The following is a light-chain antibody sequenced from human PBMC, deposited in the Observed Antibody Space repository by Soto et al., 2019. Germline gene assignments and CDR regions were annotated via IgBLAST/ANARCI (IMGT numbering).Light chain of an antibody. V-gene: IGKV3-20*01. Sequence: VLTQSQGTLSLSPGERATLSCRASQTLSSRHLAWYQQKPGQAPRLLIYGSSSRATDIPDRFSGSGSGTDFTLTISTLEPEDFAIYYCQQYGYSRTFGQGTKVDIK. CDR1: QTLSSRH. CDR2: GSS. J-gene: IGKJ1*01. CDR3: QQYGYSRT.